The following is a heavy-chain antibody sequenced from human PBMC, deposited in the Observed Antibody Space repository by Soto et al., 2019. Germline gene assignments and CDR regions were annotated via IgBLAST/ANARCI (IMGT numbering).Heavy chain of an antibody. J-gene: IGHJ4*02. D-gene: IGHD2-2*01. V-gene: IGHV4-31*03. CDR3: ARATPAGSADF. CDR1: GGSNIRDGYY. CDR2: ISYSGSS. Sequence: SETLSLTCTVSGGSNIRDGYYWSWIRQHPGKGLEWIAYISYSGSSYSNPSLKSRVTISADTSKDQFSLRLTSVTAADTAVYFCARATPAGSADFWGQGTPVTVSS.